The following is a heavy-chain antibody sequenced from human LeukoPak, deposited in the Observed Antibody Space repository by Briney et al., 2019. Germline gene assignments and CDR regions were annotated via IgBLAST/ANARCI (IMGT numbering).Heavy chain of an antibody. D-gene: IGHD4-17*01. V-gene: IGHV3-30*02. CDR2: IRYDGSNK. Sequence: GGSLRLSCAASGFTFSSYGMHWVRQAPGKGLGWVAFIRYDGSNKYYADSVKGRFTISRDNSKNTLYLQMNSLRAEDTAVYYCAKERATVTIFDPWGQGTLVTVSS. CDR1: GFTFSSYG. CDR3: AKERATVTIFDP. J-gene: IGHJ5*02.